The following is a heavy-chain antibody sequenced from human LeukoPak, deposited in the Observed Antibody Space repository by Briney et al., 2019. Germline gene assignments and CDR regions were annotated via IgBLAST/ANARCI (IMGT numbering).Heavy chain of an antibody. J-gene: IGHJ4*02. V-gene: IGHV4-59*01. Sequence: SETLSLTCTVPGGSISSYFWSWIRQPPGKGLEWIGYIYYIGSTNYNPSLKSRVTISVDTSKNQFSLQLSSVTAADTAVYYCARAEGRVGATGFDYWGQGTLVTVSS. D-gene: IGHD1-26*01. CDR2: IYYIGST. CDR1: GGSISSYF. CDR3: ARAEGRVGATGFDY.